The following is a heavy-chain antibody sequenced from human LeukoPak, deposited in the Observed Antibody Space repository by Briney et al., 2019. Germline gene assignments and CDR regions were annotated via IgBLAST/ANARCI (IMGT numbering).Heavy chain of an antibody. V-gene: IGHV3-15*01. Sequence: GGSLRLSCAASGFTFSDAWMTWVRQAPVKGLEWVGRVKSKTVGGATEYAAPVKGRFTISRDDSKSTMYLQMNSLKPEDTAIYYCTTAAWGGRSDYWGQGTLVTVSS. CDR3: TTAAWGGRSDY. CDR2: VKSKTVGGAT. D-gene: IGHD3-10*01. CDR1: GFTFSDAW. J-gene: IGHJ4*02.